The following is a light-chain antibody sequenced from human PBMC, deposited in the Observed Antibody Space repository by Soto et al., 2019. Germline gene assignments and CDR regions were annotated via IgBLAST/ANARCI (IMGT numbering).Light chain of an antibody. J-gene: IGKJ1*01. CDR3: QQYHSYWT. CDR1: QNIRSR. V-gene: IGKV1-5*01. CDR2: DAS. Sequence: IRMTQSPSTLSASVGDRVTISCRASQNIRSRLAWFQQTPGKAPKLLIYDASSLESGVPQRFSGSGAGTEFTLTISSLQTDDFSTYYCQQYHSYWTFGQGTKMDIK.